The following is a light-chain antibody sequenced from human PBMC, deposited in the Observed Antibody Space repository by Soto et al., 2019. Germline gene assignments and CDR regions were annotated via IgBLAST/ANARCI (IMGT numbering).Light chain of an antibody. CDR2: AAS. J-gene: IGKJ2*01. CDR1: RTISTY. V-gene: IGKV1-39*01. CDR3: QQSHGIPYT. Sequence: DIQMTQSPSSLSAAVGDRVTITCRASRTISTYLNWYQQRPGKAPTLLIYAASTLQSGVPSRFTDSGSGTDFTLTISSLQPEDFATYYCQQSHGIPYTFGQGTKLEI.